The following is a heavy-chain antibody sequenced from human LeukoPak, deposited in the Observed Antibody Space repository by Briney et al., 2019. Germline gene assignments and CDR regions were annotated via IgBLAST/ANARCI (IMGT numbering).Heavy chain of an antibody. CDR3: ARLSTYYDYVWGSYRYPSFDY. CDR2: IYYSGST. V-gene: IGHV4-39*07. D-gene: IGHD3-16*02. CDR1: GGSISSSSYY. J-gene: IGHJ4*02. Sequence: SETLSLTCTVSGGSISSSSYYWGWIRQPPGKGLEWIGSIYYSGSTYYNPSLKSRVTISVDTSKNQFSLKLSSVTAADTAVYYCARLSTYYDYVWGSYRYPSFDYWGQGTLVTVSS.